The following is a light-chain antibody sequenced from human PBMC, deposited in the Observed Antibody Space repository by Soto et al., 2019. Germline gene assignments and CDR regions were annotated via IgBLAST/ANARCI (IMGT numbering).Light chain of an antibody. CDR3: QQGNSFPVT. J-gene: IGKJ2*01. Sequence: DIQMTQSPSSVSASVGDRVTITCRASQDIKYWLAWYQQKPGKAPNLLIYAASSLQSGVPSRFSGSGSGTDFALTISSLQPEDFATYYRQQGNSFPVTFGQGTKLEIQ. V-gene: IGKV1-12*01. CDR1: QDIKYW. CDR2: AAS.